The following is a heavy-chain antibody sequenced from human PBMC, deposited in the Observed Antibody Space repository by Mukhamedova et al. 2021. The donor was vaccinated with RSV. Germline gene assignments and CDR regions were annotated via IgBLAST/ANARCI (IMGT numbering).Heavy chain of an antibody. V-gene: IGHV4-30-2*04. CDR2: ST. D-gene: IGHD6-19*01. Sequence: STYYNPSLKSRVTISVDTSKNQFSLKLSSVTAADTAVYYCAREGGYSSGWSTPGLYFQHWARAPWSPSPQ. J-gene: IGHJ1*01. CDR3: AREGGYSSGWSTPGLYFQH.